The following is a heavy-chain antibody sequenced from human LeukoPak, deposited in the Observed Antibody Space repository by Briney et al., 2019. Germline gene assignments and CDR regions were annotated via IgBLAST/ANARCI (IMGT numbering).Heavy chain of an antibody. V-gene: IGHV1-69*05. CDR3: ARDFWSGYSNWFDP. CDR2: IIPIFGTA. CDR1: GGTFSSYA. Sequence: GASVKVSCKASGGTFSSYAISWVRQAPGQGLEWMGRIIPIFGTANYAQKFQGRVTITTDESTGTAYMELSSLRSEDTAVYYCARDFWSGYSNWFDPWGQGTLVTVSS. J-gene: IGHJ5*02. D-gene: IGHD3-3*01.